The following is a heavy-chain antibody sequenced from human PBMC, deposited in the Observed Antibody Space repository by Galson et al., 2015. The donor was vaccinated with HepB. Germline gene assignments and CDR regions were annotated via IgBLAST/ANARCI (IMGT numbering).Heavy chain of an antibody. V-gene: IGHV3-48*02. J-gene: IGHJ4*02. D-gene: IGHD3-3*01. Sequence: SLRLSCAGSGFRVSGYSMTWVRQAPGKGLQWVAYIDASASGIYYADSVKGRFVISRDKAKNSLYLQMNSLREEDTAIYYCARYEGDWGQGTLVTVSS. CDR2: IDASASGI. CDR1: GFRVSGYS. CDR3: ARYEGD.